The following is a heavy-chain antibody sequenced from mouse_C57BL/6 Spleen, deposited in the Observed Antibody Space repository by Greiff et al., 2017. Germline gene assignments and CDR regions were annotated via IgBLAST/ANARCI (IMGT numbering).Heavy chain of an antibody. V-gene: IGHV1-64*01. J-gene: IGHJ3*01. D-gene: IGHD2-4*01. CDR3: ARETYDYDVWFAY. CDR2: IHPNSGST. Sequence: QVQLQQPGAELVKPGASVKLSCKASGYTFTSYWMHWVKQRPGQGLEWIGMIHPNSGSTNYNEKFKSKATLTVDKSSSTAYMQLSSLTSEDSAVYYCARETYDYDVWFAYWGQGTLVTVSA. CDR1: GYTFTSYW.